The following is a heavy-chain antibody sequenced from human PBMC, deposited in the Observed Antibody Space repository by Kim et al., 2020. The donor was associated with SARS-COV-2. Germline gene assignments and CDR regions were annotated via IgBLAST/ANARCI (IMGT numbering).Heavy chain of an antibody. CDR3: SMVRGVTEFDY. Sequence: TSYSPSRKSRVTISVDTSKNQFSLKLSSVTAADTAVYYCSMVRGVTEFDYWGQGTLVTVSS. D-gene: IGHD3-10*01. J-gene: IGHJ4*02. V-gene: IGHV4-39*07. CDR2: T.